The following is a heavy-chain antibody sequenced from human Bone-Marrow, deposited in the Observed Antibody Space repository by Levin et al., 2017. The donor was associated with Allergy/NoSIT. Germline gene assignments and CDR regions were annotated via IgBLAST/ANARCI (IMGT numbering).Heavy chain of an antibody. CDR2: INPDNGDT. CDR3: ARREKGSQENPFEY. CDR1: GYTFTTYA. V-gene: IGHV1-3*03. J-gene: IGHJ4*02. D-gene: IGHD6-13*01. Sequence: ASVKVSCKASGYTFTTYAMHWVRQAPGQRLEWMGWINPDNGDTGYSQDFQGRVTITRDTSASTAYMELISLRSEDTAVYYCARREKGSQENPFEYWGQGTLVTVSS.